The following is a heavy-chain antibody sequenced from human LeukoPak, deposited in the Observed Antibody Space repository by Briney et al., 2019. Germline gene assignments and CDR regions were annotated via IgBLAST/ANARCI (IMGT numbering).Heavy chain of an antibody. V-gene: IGHV3-30*03. CDR2: ISYDGSNQ. J-gene: IGHJ6*04. CDR1: GFTFSSYG. D-gene: IGHD6-13*01. CDR3: ASEDYSSSWYGSYYYGIDV. Sequence: RSLRLLCAASGFTFSSYGMHWVRQAAGKGLEWVAVISYDGSNQYHADSVKGPFTISRDNSKNTLYLQMNSLRAEYTAVYYCASEDYSSSWYGSYYYGIDVWGKGTTVTVSS.